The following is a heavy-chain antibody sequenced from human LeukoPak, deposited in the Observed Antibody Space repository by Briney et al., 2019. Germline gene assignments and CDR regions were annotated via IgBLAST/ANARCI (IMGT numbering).Heavy chain of an antibody. D-gene: IGHD2-21*01. CDR2: INWNGGST. V-gene: IGHV3-20*04. CDR1: GFTFDDYG. CDR3: ARDVLAYAAARPGYFDY. Sequence: GGSLRLSCAASGFTFDDYGMSGVRQAPGKGLEWVSGINWNGGSTGYADSVKGRFTISRDNAKNSLYLQMNSLRAEDTALYYCARDVLAYAAARPGYFDYWGQGTLVTVSS. J-gene: IGHJ4*02.